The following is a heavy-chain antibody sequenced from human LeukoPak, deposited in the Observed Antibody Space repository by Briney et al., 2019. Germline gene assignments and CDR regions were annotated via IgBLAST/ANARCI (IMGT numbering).Heavy chain of an antibody. J-gene: IGHJ4*02. Sequence: GGSLRLSCAASGFTFSSYAMHWVRQAPGKGLEWVAVISYDGINKYYADSVKGRFTISRDNSKNTLYLQMNSLRAEDTAVYYCAREFSNWGSLGYWGQGTLVTVSS. D-gene: IGHD7-27*01. CDR3: AREFSNWGSLGY. CDR1: GFTFSSYA. CDR2: ISYDGINK. V-gene: IGHV3-30-3*01.